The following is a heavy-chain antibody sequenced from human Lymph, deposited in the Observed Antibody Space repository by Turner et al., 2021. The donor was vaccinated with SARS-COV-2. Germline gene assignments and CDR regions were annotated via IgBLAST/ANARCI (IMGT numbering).Heavy chain of an antibody. CDR2: ISVSGGST. D-gene: IGHD3-10*01. CDR3: AKGVRGVIIPEAFDI. Sequence: EVQLLESGGGLVQPGGSLRLSCAASGFTFSSYAMSWVRQAPGKGLEWVSSISVSGGSTYYADSVKGRFTISRDNSKNPLYLQMNSLRAEDTAVYYCAKGVRGVIIPEAFDIWGQGTMVTISS. V-gene: IGHV3-23*01. J-gene: IGHJ3*02. CDR1: GFTFSSYA.